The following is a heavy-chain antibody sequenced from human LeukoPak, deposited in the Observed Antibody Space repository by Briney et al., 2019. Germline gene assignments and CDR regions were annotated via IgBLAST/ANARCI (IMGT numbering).Heavy chain of an antibody. Sequence: SETLSLTCTVSGGSISSYYWSWIRQPAGKGLEWIGRIYTSGSTNYNPSLKSRVTMSVDTSKNQFSLKLSSVTAADTAVYYCARLPVESSDYYDSSGYYYVGAFDIWGQGTMVTVSS. J-gene: IGHJ3*02. V-gene: IGHV4-4*07. D-gene: IGHD3-22*01. CDR1: GGSISSYY. CDR3: ARLPVESSDYYDSSGYYYVGAFDI. CDR2: IYTSGST.